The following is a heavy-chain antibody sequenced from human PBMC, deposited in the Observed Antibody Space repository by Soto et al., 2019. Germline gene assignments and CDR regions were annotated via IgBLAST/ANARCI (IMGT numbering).Heavy chain of an antibody. CDR3: AGGSLVIASAGTPETGFDP. Sequence: QVQLVQSGAEVKKPGASVKVSCKASGYTFTSYDINWVRQATGQGLEWMGWMNPNSGNTGYAQKFQGSITMTRNTSISTAYMELSSLRCEDTAVYYCAGGSLVIASAGTPETGFDPWGQGTLVTVSS. CDR2: MNPNSGNT. J-gene: IGHJ5*02. D-gene: IGHD6-13*01. CDR1: GYTFTSYD. V-gene: IGHV1-8*01.